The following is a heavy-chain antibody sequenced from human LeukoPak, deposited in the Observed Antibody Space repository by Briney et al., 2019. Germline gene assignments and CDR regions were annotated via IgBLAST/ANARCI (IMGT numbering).Heavy chain of an antibody. V-gene: IGHV3-33*06. J-gene: IGHJ4*02. Sequence: GGSLRLSCAASGFTFSSYGMHWVRQAPGKGLEWVAVIWYDGSNKYYADSVKGRFTISRDNSKNTLYLQMNSLSAADTAVYYCAKERCSSTICSDDYWGQGTLVTVSS. CDR2: IWYDGSNK. CDR1: GFTFSSYG. D-gene: IGHD2-2*01. CDR3: AKERCSSTICSDDY.